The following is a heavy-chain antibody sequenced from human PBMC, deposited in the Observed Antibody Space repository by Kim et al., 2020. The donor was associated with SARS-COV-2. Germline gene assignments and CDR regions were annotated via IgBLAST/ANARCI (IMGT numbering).Heavy chain of an antibody. J-gene: IGHJ4*02. CDR3: ARVPDSSGWASDY. Sequence: GGSLRLSCAASGFTFSTYPIQWVRQAPGKGLQWVAIISKDGSKKYYTDFVKGRFTISRDNSKSTVYLQMDSLGADYTALYYCARVPDSSGWASDYWGQGT. V-gene: IGHV3-30-3*01. CDR2: ISKDGSKK. D-gene: IGHD6-19*01. CDR1: GFTFSTYP.